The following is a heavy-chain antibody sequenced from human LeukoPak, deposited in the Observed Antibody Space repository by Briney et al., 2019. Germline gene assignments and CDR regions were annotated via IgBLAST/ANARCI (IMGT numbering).Heavy chain of an antibody. CDR1: GFTFSSYA. Sequence: GGSLRLSCAASGFTFSSYAMTWVRQAPGKGLEWVSAISGSGGSTYYADSVKGRFTISRDSSKNTLYLQMNSLRAEDTAVYYCAKGSYSTEGYWGQGTLVSVSS. CDR3: AKGSYSTEGY. V-gene: IGHV3-23*01. CDR2: ISGSGGST. J-gene: IGHJ4*02. D-gene: IGHD6-13*01.